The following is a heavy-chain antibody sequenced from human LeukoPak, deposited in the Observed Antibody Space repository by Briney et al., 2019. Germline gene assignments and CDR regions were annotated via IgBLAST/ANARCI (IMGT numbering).Heavy chain of an antibody. Sequence: GGSLRLSCAASGFTFSSFWMHWVRQAPGKGLMWVSRINSEGSSTSYADSVKGRFTISRDNSKNTLYLQMNSLRAEDTAVYYCAKWVTATHYFDYWGQGTLVTVSS. CDR1: GFTFSSFW. CDR2: INSEGSST. V-gene: IGHV3-74*01. CDR3: AKWVTATHYFDY. J-gene: IGHJ4*02. D-gene: IGHD2-21*02.